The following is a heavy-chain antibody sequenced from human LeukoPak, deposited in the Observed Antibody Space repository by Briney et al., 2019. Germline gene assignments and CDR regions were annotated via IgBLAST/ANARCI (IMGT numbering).Heavy chain of an antibody. CDR2: IYSGGST. D-gene: IGHD6-13*01. CDR3: ARDRRSSSWGGSDY. V-gene: IGHV3-53*01. Sequence: GGSLRLSCAASGFTFSSNYMSWVRQAPGKGLEWVSVIYSGGSTYYSDSVKGRFTISRDNAKNSLYLQMNSLRAEDTAVYYCARDRRSSSWGGSDYWGQGTLVTVSS. J-gene: IGHJ4*02. CDR1: GFTFSSNY.